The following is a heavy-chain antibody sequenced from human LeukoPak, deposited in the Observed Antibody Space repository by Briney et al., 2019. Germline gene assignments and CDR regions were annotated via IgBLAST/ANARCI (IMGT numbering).Heavy chain of an antibody. V-gene: IGHV4-34*01. J-gene: IGHJ4*02. CDR2: INHSGST. D-gene: IGHD3-9*01. CDR3: ASHYDILTGYYTGPFDY. Sequence: PSETLSLTCAVYGGSFSGYYWSWIRQPPGKGLEWIGEINHSGSTNYSPSLKSRVTISVDTSKNQFSLKLTSVTAADTAVYYCASHYDILTGYYTGPFDYWGQGTLVTVSS. CDR1: GGSFSGYY.